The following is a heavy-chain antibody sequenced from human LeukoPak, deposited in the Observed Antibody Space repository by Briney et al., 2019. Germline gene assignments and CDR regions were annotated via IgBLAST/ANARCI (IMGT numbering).Heavy chain of an antibody. CDR1: GYTFTGYY. CDR3: ARDPSNSVGRHIFFDY. J-gene: IGHJ4*02. D-gene: IGHD5/OR15-5a*01. V-gene: IGHV1-2*02. CDR2: INPNSGGT. Sequence: GASVKVSCKASGYTFTGYYMHWVRQAPGQGLEWMGWINPNSGGTNYAQKFQGRVTMTRDTSISAAYMELSRLRSDDTAVYYCARDPSNSVGRHIFFDYWGQGTLLTVSS.